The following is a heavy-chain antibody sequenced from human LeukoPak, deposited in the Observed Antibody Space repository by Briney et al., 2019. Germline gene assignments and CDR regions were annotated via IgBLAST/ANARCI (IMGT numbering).Heavy chain of an antibody. J-gene: IGHJ4*02. Sequence: GRSLRLSCAASGFTFSNYGMHWVRQAPGKGLEWVALISYDGSNEYYADSVKGRFTISRDNSNNTLYLQMNSLRAEDTAVYYCAKDRAPYIWNDIDYWGQGSLATVSS. V-gene: IGHV3-30*18. CDR2: ISYDGSNE. CDR1: GFTFSNYG. D-gene: IGHD1-20*01. CDR3: AKDRAPYIWNDIDY.